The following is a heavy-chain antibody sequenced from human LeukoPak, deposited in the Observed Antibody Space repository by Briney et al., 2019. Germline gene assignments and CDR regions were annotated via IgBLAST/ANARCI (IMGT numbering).Heavy chain of an antibody. CDR1: GGSIISRSYY. CDR3: ARGGPRVGPFDY. J-gene: IGHJ4*02. CDR2: IYYSGST. D-gene: IGHD5-24*01. Sequence: PSETLSLTCIVSGGSIISRSYYWGWIRQPPGKGLEWIGSIYYSGSTYYNPSLKSRVTISVDTSKNQFSLKLSSVTAADTAVYYCARGGPRVGPFDYWGQGTLVTVSS. V-gene: IGHV4-39*07.